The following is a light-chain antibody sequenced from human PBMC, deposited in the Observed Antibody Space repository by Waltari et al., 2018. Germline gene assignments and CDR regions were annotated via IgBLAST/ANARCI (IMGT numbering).Light chain of an antibody. V-gene: IGKV3-15*01. J-gene: IGKJ2*01. Sequence: EILMTQSTATLSVSPGERATLSCRASQGVSSNLAWYQQKPGQAPRLLIYGASSRATGIPGRFSGSGSGTDFTLTISSLQSEDFAVYYCQQYNSWPPYTFGQGTKLQIK. CDR3: QQYNSWPPYT. CDR2: GAS. CDR1: QGVSSN.